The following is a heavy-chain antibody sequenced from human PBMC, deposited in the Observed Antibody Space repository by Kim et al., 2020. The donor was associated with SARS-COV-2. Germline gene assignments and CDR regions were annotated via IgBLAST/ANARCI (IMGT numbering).Heavy chain of an antibody. CDR1: GYSFTSYW. D-gene: IGHD3-3*01. J-gene: IGHJ4*02. V-gene: IGHV5-51*01. CDR3: ARLFLPIDGYNPFDY. Sequence: GESLKISCKGSGYSFTSYWIGWVRQMPGKGLEWMGIIYPGDSDTRYSPSFQGQVTISADKSISTAYLQWSSLKASDTAMYYCARLFLPIDGYNPFDYWGQGTLVTVSS. CDR2: IYPGDSDT.